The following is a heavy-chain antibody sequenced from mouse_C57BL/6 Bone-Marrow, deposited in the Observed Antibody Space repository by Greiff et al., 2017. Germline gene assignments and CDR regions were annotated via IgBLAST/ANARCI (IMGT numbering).Heavy chain of an antibody. CDR3: ARSSPLMWYFDV. D-gene: IGHD6-1*01. CDR1: GFSLTTSGMG. J-gene: IGHJ1*03. CDR2: IYWDDDK. V-gene: IGHV8-12*01. Sequence: QVTLKVSGPGLLQSSQTLSLTCSFSGFSLTTSGMGVSWIRQPSGKGLEWLAHIYWDDDKRYNPSLKSQLTISKDTSSNQVFLKITSVDSADTAIYYCARSSPLMWYFDVWGTGTTVTVSS.